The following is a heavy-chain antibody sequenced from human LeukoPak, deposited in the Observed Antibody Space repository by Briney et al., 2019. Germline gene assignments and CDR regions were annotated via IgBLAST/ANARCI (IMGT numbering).Heavy chain of an antibody. J-gene: IGHJ6*02. CDR2: IYTTGST. CDR3: ARASGYNQYYYGVDV. Sequence: PSETLSLTCTVSGGSVSSYNWGWIRQPAGKGLEWIGRIYTTGSTSYNPSLKSRVTMSVDTSKNQFSLKLSSVTAADTAMYYCARASGYNQYYYGVDVWGQGTAVTVSS. D-gene: IGHD6-25*01. CDR1: GGSVSSYN. V-gene: IGHV4-4*07.